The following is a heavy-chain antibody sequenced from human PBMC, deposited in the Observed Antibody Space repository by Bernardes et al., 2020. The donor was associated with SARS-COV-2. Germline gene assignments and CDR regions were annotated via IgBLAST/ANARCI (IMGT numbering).Heavy chain of an antibody. Sequence: SETLSLTCIVSGDSISNHYWTWIRQSAGTGLAWIGRIHFSGSANYNPSLRSRVTMSVDTSKNQFSLELSSVTAADTALYYCARVHWPAVKGAFDIWGQGTVVTVSS. J-gene: IGHJ3*02. D-gene: IGHD2-2*01. CDR3: ARVHWPAVKGAFDI. CDR2: IHFSGSA. CDR1: GDSISNHY. V-gene: IGHV4-4*07.